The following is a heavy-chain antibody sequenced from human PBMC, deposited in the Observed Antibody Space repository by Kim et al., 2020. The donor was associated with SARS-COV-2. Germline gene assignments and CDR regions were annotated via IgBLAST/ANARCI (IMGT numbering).Heavy chain of an antibody. CDR1: GFNFREYW. CDR2: LNDDGSEK. Sequence: GGSLRLSCAASGFNFREYWMRWVRQSPGKGLEWVADLNDDGSEKFYMDSVRGRFTISRDNAKNSLFLQMNSLRAEDAALYYCARGGSYSFDYWGQGTLVT. V-gene: IGHV3-7*01. D-gene: IGHD5-12*01. J-gene: IGHJ4*02. CDR3: ARGGSYSFDY.